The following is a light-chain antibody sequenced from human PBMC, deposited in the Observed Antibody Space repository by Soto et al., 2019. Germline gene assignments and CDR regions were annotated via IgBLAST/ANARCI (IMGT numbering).Light chain of an antibody. V-gene: IGLV1-40*01. Sequence: QSVLTQPPSVSGAPGQRVTISCTGSSSNIGAGYDVHWYQQLPGTAPKLLIYGNSNRPSGVPDRFSGSKSGTSASLAIPGLQAEDEADYYCQSYDRSLSGSIFGGGTKLTVL. J-gene: IGLJ2*01. CDR1: SSNIGAGYD. CDR2: GNS. CDR3: QSYDRSLSGSI.